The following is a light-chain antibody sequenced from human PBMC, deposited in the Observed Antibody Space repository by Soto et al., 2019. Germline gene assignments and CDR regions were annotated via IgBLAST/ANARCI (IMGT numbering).Light chain of an antibody. V-gene: IGLV2-14*03. J-gene: IGLJ1*01. CDR2: DVS. Sequence: QSVLTQPASVSGSPGQSITISCTGTSSDVGGYNFVSWYQQHPGKAPKFMIYDVSNRPSGVSNRFSGSKSGNTASLTISGLQADDEADYYCCSYTSSSTYVFGTGTKLTVL. CDR1: SSDVGGYNF. CDR3: CSYTSSSTYV.